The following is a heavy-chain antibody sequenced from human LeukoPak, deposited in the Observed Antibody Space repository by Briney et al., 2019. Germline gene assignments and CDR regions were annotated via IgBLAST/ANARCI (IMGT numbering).Heavy chain of an antibody. CDR1: GGSISRGGYY. V-gene: IGHV4-31*03. Sequence: SETLSLTCTVSGGSISRGGYYWSWIRQHPGKGLEWIGYIYYSGSTYYNPSLKSRVTISVDTSKNQFSLKLSSVTAADTAVYYCASQGGYSYGYVDYWGQGTLVTVSS. CDR2: IYYSGST. D-gene: IGHD5-18*01. J-gene: IGHJ4*02. CDR3: ASQGGYSYGYVDY.